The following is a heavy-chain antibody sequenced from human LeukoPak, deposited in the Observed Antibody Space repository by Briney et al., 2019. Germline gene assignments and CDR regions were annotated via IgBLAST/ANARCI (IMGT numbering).Heavy chain of an antibody. D-gene: IGHD1-26*01. V-gene: IGHV3-30*04. Sequence: GGSLRLSCAASGFTFSSYAMHWVRQAPGKGLEWVAVISYDGSNKYYADSVKGRFTISRDNSKNTLYLQMNSLKTEDTAVYYCTTSETYLVGATQVNFDYWGQGTLVTVSS. CDR2: ISYDGSNK. CDR1: GFTFSSYA. J-gene: IGHJ4*02. CDR3: TTSETYLVGATQVNFDY.